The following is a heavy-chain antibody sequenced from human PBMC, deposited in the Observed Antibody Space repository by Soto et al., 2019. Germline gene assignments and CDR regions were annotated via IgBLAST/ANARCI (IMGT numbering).Heavy chain of an antibody. D-gene: IGHD3-3*01. J-gene: IGHJ6*02. Sequence: SLRLFGGASGLTFDDYAMHWVRQAPGKGLEWGSGSRRKSGSIGYAESGKGRFAMPRGKGKKSLYLQMNSLRAEDTALYYCAKDSRGGYDFWNGMDVWGQGPTVTVSS. CDR3: AKDSRGGYDFWNGMDV. V-gene: IGHV3-9*01. CDR2: SRRKSGSI. CDR1: GLTFDDYA.